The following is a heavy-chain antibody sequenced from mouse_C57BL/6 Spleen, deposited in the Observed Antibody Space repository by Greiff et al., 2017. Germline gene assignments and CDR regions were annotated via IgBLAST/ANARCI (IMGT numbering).Heavy chain of an antibody. Sequence: EVKLVESGGGLVKPGGSLKLSCGASGFTFSDYGMHWVRQAPEKGLEWVAYISSGSSTIYYADTVKGRFTISRDNAKNTLFLQMTSLRSEDTAMYYCARFYDYDGEAMDYWGQGTSVTVSS. CDR2: ISSGSSTI. CDR3: ARFYDYDGEAMDY. D-gene: IGHD2-4*01. J-gene: IGHJ4*01. V-gene: IGHV5-17*01. CDR1: GFTFSDYG.